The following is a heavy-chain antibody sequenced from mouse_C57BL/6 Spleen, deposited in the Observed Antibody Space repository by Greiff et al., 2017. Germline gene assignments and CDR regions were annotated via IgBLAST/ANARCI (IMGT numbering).Heavy chain of an antibody. J-gene: IGHJ3*01. Sequence: EVKLQESGAELVRPGASVKLSCTASGFNIKDDYMHWVKQRPEQGLEWIGWIDPENGDTEYASKFQGKATITADTSSNTAYLQLSSLTSEDTAVYYCTTCLGNYGSSYPFAYWGQGTLVTVSA. CDR2: IDPENGDT. CDR3: TTCLGNYGSSYPFAY. D-gene: IGHD1-1*01. V-gene: IGHV14-4*01. CDR1: GFNIKDDY.